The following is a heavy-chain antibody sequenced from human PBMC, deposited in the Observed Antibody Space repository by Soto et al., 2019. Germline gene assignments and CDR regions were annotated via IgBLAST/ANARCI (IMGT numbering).Heavy chain of an antibody. CDR1: GYSFTSYW. D-gene: IGHD3-3*01. Sequence: GESLKISCKGSGYSFTSYWISWVRQMPGKGLEWMGRIDPSDSYTNYSPSFQGHDTISADKSISTAYLQWSSLKASDTAMYYCARHVGYDFWSGYRHNYYYGMDVWGQGTTVTVSS. J-gene: IGHJ6*02. V-gene: IGHV5-10-1*01. CDR2: IDPSDSYT. CDR3: ARHVGYDFWSGYRHNYYYGMDV.